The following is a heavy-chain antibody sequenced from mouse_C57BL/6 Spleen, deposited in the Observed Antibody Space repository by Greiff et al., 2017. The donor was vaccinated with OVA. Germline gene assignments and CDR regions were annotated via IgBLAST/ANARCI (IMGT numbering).Heavy chain of an antibody. CDR2: IDPETGGT. CDR3: TSRKFDY. J-gene: IGHJ4*01. CDR1: GYTFTDYE. V-gene: IGHV1-15*01. Sequence: QVQLQQSGAELVRPGASVTLSCKASGYTFTDYELHWVKQTPVHGLEWIGAIDPETGGTAYNQKFKGKAILTADKSSSTAYMELRSLTSEDSAVYYCTSRKFDYWGQGTSVTVSS.